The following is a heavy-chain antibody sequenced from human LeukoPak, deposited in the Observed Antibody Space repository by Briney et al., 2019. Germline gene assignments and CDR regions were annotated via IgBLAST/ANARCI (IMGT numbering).Heavy chain of an antibody. CDR3: AGGRPYDYVWGSYRYAFDF. CDR1: GGSFSGYY. CDR2: INHSGNT. V-gene: IGHV4-34*01. D-gene: IGHD3-16*02. J-gene: IGHJ4*02. Sequence: PSETLSLTCAVYGGSFSGYYWSWIRQPPGKGLEWIGEINHSGNTNYNPSLKSRVTISVDTSKNQFSLNLNSVTAADTAVYYCAGGRPYDYVWGSYRYAFDFWGQGILVTVSS.